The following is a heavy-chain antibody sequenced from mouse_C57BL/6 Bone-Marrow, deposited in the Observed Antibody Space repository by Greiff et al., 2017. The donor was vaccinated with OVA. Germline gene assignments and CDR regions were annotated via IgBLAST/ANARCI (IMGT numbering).Heavy chain of an antibody. CDR3: ARRGEAIYYYGSSPLYYAMDY. D-gene: IGHD1-1*01. CDR1: GYTFTSYW. Sequence: QVQLQQPGAELVKPGASVKMSCKVSGYTFTSYWITWVKQRLGQGLEWFGDIFPGSGSTNYNEKFKSKATLTVDTSSSTAYMQLSSLTSEDSAVYYCARRGEAIYYYGSSPLYYAMDYWGQGTSVTVSS. V-gene: IGHV1-55*01. J-gene: IGHJ4*01. CDR2: IFPGSGST.